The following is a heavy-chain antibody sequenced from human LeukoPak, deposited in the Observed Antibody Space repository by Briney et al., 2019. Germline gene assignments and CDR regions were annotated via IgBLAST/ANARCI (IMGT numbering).Heavy chain of an antibody. CDR1: GFTFSSYS. D-gene: IGHD1-26*01. Sequence: PGGSLRLSCAASGFTFSSYSMNWVRQAPGKGLEWVSSISSSSSYIYYADSVKSRFTISRDNAKNSLYLQMNSLRAEDTAVYYCARTTKWELLRDFDYWGQGTLVTVSS. CDR3: ARTTKWELLRDFDY. V-gene: IGHV3-21*01. J-gene: IGHJ4*02. CDR2: ISSSSSYI.